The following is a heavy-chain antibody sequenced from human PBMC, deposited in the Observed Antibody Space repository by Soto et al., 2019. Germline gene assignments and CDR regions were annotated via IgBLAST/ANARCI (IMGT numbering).Heavy chain of an antibody. CDR1: GYTFTGYY. J-gene: IGHJ6*02. CDR3: ARHDYGDYEGDGDYYYYGMDV. V-gene: IGHV1-2*04. Sequence: ASVKVSCKASGYTFTGYYMHWVRQAPGQGLEWMGWINPNSGGTNYAQKFQGWVTMTRDTSISTAYMELSRLRSDDTAVYYCARHDYGDYEGDGDYYYYGMDVWGQGTTVTVSS. CDR2: INPNSGGT. D-gene: IGHD4-17*01.